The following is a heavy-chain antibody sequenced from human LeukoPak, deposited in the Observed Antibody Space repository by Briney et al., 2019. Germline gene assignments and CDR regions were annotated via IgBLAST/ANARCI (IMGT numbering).Heavy chain of an antibody. J-gene: IGHJ4*02. V-gene: IGHV4-39*01. CDR1: GASMSTSSHY. CDR3: AGRVGATIWTGMEF. Sequence: SETLSPTCNVSGASMSTSSHYWGWIRQPPGKGLEWIGSTHYGGNTYYNPSLNSRVTISVDTSKKQFSLKLTSVTAADTAVYYCAGRVGATIWTGMEFWGQGTLVTVSS. CDR2: THYGGNT. D-gene: IGHD1-26*01.